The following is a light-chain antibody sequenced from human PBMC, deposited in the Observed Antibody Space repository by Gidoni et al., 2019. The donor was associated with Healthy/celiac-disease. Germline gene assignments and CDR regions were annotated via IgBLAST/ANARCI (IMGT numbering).Light chain of an antibody. CDR3: QQYNNWPFT. V-gene: IGKV3-15*01. CDR2: GAS. Sequence: DIVMTQSPATLSVSPGERATLSCRARQSVSSNLAWYQQKPGQAPRLLIYGASTRATGIPARFSGSGSGTEFTLTISSLQSEDFAVYYCQQYNNWPFTFGGGTKVEIK. CDR1: QSVSSN. J-gene: IGKJ4*01.